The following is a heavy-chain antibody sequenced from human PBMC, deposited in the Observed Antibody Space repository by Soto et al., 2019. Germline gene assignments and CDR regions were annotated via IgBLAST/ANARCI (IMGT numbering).Heavy chain of an antibody. CDR2: IYHSGST. J-gene: IGHJ5*02. CDR3: ARVPDR. V-gene: IGHV4-30-2*01. D-gene: IGHD2-2*01. Sequence: PSEILSLTCAVVGGSISSRGYSWSWIRQPPGKGLEWIGYIYHSGSTYYNPSLKSRVTISVDRSKNQFSLKLSSVTAADTAVYYCARVPDRWGQGTLVTVSS. CDR1: GGSISSRGYS.